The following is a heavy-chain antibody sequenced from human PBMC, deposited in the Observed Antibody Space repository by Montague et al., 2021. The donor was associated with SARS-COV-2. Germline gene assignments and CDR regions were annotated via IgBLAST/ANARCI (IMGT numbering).Heavy chain of an antibody. CDR3: GLGRGFAVGNHYYYSYGLDV. D-gene: IGHD3-10*01. CDR2: ISYSGST. Sequence: SETLSLTCTVSGASIRSSSHFWGWFRQPPGQRLEWIGTISYSGSTYYSPSLKSRVIISADTSKNQFSLNLRSVTAADMAVYFCGLGRGFAVGNHYYYSYGLDVWGQGTTVTVSS. CDR1: GASIRSSSHF. J-gene: IGHJ6*02. V-gene: IGHV4-39*07.